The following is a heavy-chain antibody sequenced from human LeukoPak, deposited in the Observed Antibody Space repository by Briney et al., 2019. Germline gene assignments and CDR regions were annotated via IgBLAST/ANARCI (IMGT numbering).Heavy chain of an antibody. CDR1: GFTFSSYS. CDR3: GRHRSGSGTYFIDY. D-gene: IGHD3-10*01. Sequence: PGGSLRLSCVVSGFTFSSYSMIWVRQAPGKGLQWVANMKKDGSETNYVDSVKGRFTISRDNAKNSLYLQMNSLRAEDTAVYCCGRHRSGSGTYFIDYWGQGTLVSVSS. V-gene: IGHV3-7*01. CDR2: MKKDGSET. J-gene: IGHJ4*02.